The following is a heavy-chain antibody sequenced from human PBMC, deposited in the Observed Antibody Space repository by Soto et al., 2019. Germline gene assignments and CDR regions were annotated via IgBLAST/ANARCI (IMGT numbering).Heavy chain of an antibody. D-gene: IGHD4-17*01. Sequence: PSETLSLTCAVSGYSISSGYYWGWIRQPLGKGLEWIGSIYHSGSTYYNPSLKSRVTISVDTSKNQFSLKLSSVTAADTAVYYCARDSYGEYENTWFYWQGVMYYWGQGTLVTVSS. CDR1: GYSISSGYY. CDR2: IYHSGST. J-gene: IGHJ4*02. CDR3: ARDSYGEYENTWFYWQGVMYY. V-gene: IGHV4-38-2*02.